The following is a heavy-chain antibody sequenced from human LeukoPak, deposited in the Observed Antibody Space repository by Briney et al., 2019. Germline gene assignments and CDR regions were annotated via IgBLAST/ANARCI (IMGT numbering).Heavy chain of an antibody. J-gene: IGHJ4*02. Sequence: SQRRSLTCTVSGASISSYDWTWIRQPPGNEMYLVGHIYYSGSIYYNPSLESRVTISIDTSESQFSLKLASLTAADTAVYFCAGLQVGATALDHWGQGTLVTVSS. CDR1: GASISSYD. D-gene: IGHD1-26*01. CDR2: IYYSGSI. CDR3: AGLQVGATALDH. V-gene: IGHV4-59*01.